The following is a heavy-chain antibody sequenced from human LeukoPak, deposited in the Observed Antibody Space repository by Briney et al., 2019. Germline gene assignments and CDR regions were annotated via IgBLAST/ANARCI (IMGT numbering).Heavy chain of an antibody. CDR2: ISGSGGST. D-gene: IGHD5-18*01. CDR3: AKGAGRGYSYGPARLWDY. V-gene: IGHV3-23*01. Sequence: PGGSLRLSCAASGFTFSSYAMSWVRQAPGKGLEWVSAISGSGGSTYYADSVKGRFTISRDNSKNTLYLQMNSLRAEDTAVYYCAKGAGRGYSYGPARLWDYWGQGTLVTVSS. J-gene: IGHJ4*02. CDR1: GFTFSSYA.